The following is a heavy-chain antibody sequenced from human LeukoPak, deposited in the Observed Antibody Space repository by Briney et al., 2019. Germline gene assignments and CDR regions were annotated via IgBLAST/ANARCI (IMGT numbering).Heavy chain of an antibody. Sequence: GGSLRLSCAASGFTFSSYAMSWVRQAPGKGLEWVSAISGSGGSTYYADSVKGRFTISRDNSKNTLYLQMNSLRAEDTAVYYCARAAQLLSGSSDFDYWGQGTLVTVSS. V-gene: IGHV3-23*01. CDR2: ISGSGGST. CDR1: GFTFSSYA. J-gene: IGHJ4*02. D-gene: IGHD1-26*01. CDR3: ARAAQLLSGSSDFDY.